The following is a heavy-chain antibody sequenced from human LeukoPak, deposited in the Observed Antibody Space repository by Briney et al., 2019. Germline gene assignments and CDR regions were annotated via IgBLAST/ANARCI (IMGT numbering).Heavy chain of an antibody. CDR3: AREMDIGDYRTTDY. CDR2: MQPNSGGG. V-gene: IGHV1-2*06. Sequence: ASVTLSFNASGYTFTVYCLYWVRLTPGQGLEWLGLMQPNSGGGNYPQQFLGRVTMTSVTSINNAYMEQTRLTSDDTAVYYCAREMDIGDYRTTDYWGKGTLITVSP. J-gene: IGHJ4*02. D-gene: IGHD2-2*03. CDR1: GYTFTVYC.